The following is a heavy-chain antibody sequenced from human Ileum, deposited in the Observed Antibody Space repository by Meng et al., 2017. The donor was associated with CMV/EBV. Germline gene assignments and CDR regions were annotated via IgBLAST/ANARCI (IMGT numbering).Heavy chain of an antibody. Sequence: LQGWGPGLVKTSETPFLTLTGYGGVTTSYYWSLSRQRAGKGLEWIRRIYTSGSTNYTPSLKSRVTMSVDTSKNQFSLKLSSVTAADTAVYYCARERPRGTAMASIDYWGQGTLVTVSS. D-gene: IGHD5-18*01. V-gene: IGHV4-4*07. CDR2: IYTSGST. CDR1: GGVTTSYY. CDR3: ARERPRGTAMASIDY. J-gene: IGHJ4*02.